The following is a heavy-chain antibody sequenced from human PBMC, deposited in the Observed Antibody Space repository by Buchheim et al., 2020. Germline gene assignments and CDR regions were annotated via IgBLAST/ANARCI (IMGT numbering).Heavy chain of an antibody. D-gene: IGHD1-26*01. J-gene: IGHJ5*02. V-gene: IGHV3-33*01. CDR2: IWSDGSNK. CDR1: GFTFSDYG. Sequence: QVQLVESGGGVVQPGRSLRLSCAASGFTFSDYGMYWVRQAPGKGPEWVATIWSDGSNKYYADSVKGRFTISRDNSKTTLYLQMNSLTAEDSAFYYCARDRVVGSTTYWFDPWGQGTL. CDR3: ARDRVVGSTTYWFDP.